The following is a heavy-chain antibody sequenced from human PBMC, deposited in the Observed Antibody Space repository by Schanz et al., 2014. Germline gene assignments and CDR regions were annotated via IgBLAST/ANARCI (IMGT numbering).Heavy chain of an antibody. V-gene: IGHV3-48*01. J-gene: IGHJ6*04. CDR2: ISGSSSTK. Sequence: EVQLVESGGGLAQPGGSLRLSCAASGITFSGYSMNWVRQAPGKGLEWVSYISGSSSTKYYADSVKGRFTISRDNGKKSLYLQMNGLRAEDTAVYFCARDLSSLIQGDVWGKGTTVTVSS. CDR3: ARDLSSLIQGDV. D-gene: IGHD2-2*01. CDR1: GITFSGYS.